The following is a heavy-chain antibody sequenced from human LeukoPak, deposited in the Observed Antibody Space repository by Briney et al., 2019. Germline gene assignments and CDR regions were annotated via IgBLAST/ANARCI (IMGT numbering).Heavy chain of an antibody. CDR1: GFTFSSYD. V-gene: IGHV3-13*01. Sequence: GGSLRLSCAASGFTFSSYDMHWVRQATGKGLEWVSAIGTAGDTYYPGSVKGRFTISRENAKNSLYLQMNSLRAGDTAVYYCARGEYCSSTSCYPNYYYYGMDVWGQGTTVTVSS. CDR2: IGTAGDT. CDR3: ARGEYCSSTSCYPNYYYYGMDV. J-gene: IGHJ6*02. D-gene: IGHD2-2*01.